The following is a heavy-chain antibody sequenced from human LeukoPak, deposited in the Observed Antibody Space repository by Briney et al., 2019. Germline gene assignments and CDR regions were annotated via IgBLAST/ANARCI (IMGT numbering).Heavy chain of an antibody. V-gene: IGHV1-69*04. CDR2: IIPILGIA. Sequence: ASVKVSCKASGGTFSSYAISWVRQAPGQGLEWMGRIIPILGIANYAQKFQGRVTITADKSTSTAYMELSSLRSEDTAVYYCARGLTTVTVNDAFDIWGQGTMVTVSS. CDR1: GGTFSSYA. D-gene: IGHD4-11*01. J-gene: IGHJ3*02. CDR3: ARGLTTVTVNDAFDI.